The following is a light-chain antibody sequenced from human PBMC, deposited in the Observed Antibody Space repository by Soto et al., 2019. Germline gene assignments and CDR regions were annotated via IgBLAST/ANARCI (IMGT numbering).Light chain of an antibody. CDR2: EAS. V-gene: IGKV1-27*01. Sequence: DIQMTQSPSSLSASVGDRVTITCWASQGISDYLAWYQQKPGKVPKLLIYEASTLQSGVPSRFSGSGSGTDFTLTISSLQPEDVATYYCQKYNRTPRTFGQGTKVEIK. CDR3: QKYNRTPRT. J-gene: IGKJ1*01. CDR1: QGISDY.